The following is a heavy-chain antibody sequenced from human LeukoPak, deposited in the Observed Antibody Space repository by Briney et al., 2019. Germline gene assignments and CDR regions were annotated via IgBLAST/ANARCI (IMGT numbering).Heavy chain of an antibody. Sequence: GWSLRLSCAASGFPFTTYVIHVVGQAPGKGVECVAVISQTGTIETYADSVKGRFTISRDNSKNTVYLQMNSLKSEDTAVYYCARDRAVGLPPYYYYMDVWGKGTTVIVSS. CDR1: GFPFTTYV. D-gene: IGHD2-15*01. J-gene: IGHJ6*03. CDR2: ISQTGTIE. CDR3: ARDRAVGLPPYYYYMDV. V-gene: IGHV3-30*04.